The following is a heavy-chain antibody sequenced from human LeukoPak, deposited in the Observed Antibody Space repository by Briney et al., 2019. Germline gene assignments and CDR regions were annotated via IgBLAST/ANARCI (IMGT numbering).Heavy chain of an antibody. Sequence: SETLSLTCTVSGGSISTYYWSWIRQPPGKGLEWIGYIYYSGSTNYNPSLKSRVTISVDTSKNQFSLKLSSVTAADTAVYYCAKTSMQNWFDPWGQGTPVTVSS. J-gene: IGHJ5*02. D-gene: IGHD2/OR15-2a*01. V-gene: IGHV4-59*08. CDR1: GGSISTYY. CDR2: IYYSGST. CDR3: AKTSMQNWFDP.